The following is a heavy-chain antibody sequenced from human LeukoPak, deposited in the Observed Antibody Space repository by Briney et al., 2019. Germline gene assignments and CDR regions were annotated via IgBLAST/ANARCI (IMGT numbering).Heavy chain of an antibody. V-gene: IGHV3-72*01. CDR1: GFTFSDHY. D-gene: IGHD1-14*01. CDR2: IRNKANSYTT. J-gene: IGHJ5*02. CDR3: TTFMGDR. Sequence: GGSLRLSCAASGFTFSDHYMDWVRQAPVKGLEWVGRIRNKANSYTTEYAASVKGRFTISRDDSKNSLYLQMNSLKTEDTAVYYCTTFMGDRWGQGTLVTVSS.